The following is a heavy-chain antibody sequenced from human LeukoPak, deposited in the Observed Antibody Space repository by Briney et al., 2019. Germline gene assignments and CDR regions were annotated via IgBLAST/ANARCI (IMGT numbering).Heavy chain of an antibody. J-gene: IGHJ4*02. CDR3: ARAPYVYSGHHDY. V-gene: IGHV3-21*01. Sequence: GGSLRLSCAASGFTFSSYSMNWVRQAPGKGLEWVSSISSSSSYIYYADSVKGRFTTSRDNAKNSLYLQMNSLRAEDTAVYYCARAPYVYSGHHDYWGQGTLVTVSS. CDR1: GFTFSSYS. CDR2: ISSSSSYI. D-gene: IGHD3-16*01.